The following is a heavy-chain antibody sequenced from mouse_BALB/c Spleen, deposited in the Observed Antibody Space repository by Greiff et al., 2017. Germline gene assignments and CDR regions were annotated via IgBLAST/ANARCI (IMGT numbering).Heavy chain of an antibody. D-gene: IGHD1-1*01. CDR3: ARVDYYGYRYFDV. V-gene: IGHV2-2*02. CDR1: GFSLTSYG. J-gene: IGHJ1*01. Sequence: QVQLKESGPGLVQPSQSLSITCTVSGFSLTSYGVHWVRQSPGKGLEWLGVIWSGGSTDYNAAFISRLSISKDNSKSQVFFKMNSLQANDTAIYYCARVDYYGYRYFDVWGAGTTVTVSS. CDR2: IWSGGST.